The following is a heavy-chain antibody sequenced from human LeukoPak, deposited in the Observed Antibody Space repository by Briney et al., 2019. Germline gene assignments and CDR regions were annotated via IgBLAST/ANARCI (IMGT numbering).Heavy chain of an antibody. D-gene: IGHD2-2*02. CDR3: ARGPIWHRKFDP. CDR1: GGSFSGHY. J-gene: IGHJ5*02. Sequence: SETLSLTCAVYGGSFSGHYWSWIRQPPGKGLEWIGEINHSGSTNYNPSLKSRVTISVDTSKNQFSLKLSSVTAADTAVYYCARGPIWHRKFDPWGQGTLVTVSS. CDR2: INHSGST. V-gene: IGHV4-34*01.